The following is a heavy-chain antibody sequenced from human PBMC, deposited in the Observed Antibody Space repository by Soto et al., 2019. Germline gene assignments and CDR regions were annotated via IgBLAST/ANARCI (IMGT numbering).Heavy chain of an antibody. CDR2: ISSSGGTT. D-gene: IGHD6-19*01. Sequence: GPLRLSCATPGFNFNNYAMSWVRQAPGERLEWVSFISSSGGTTYYADSVKGRFTISRDNSRNTVFLQMNTLGAEDTAIYYCATFMTVTGPGWYRASEYWGQGAPVTVSS. V-gene: IGHV3-23*01. CDR3: ATFMTVTGPGWYRASEY. J-gene: IGHJ4*02. CDR1: GFNFNNYA.